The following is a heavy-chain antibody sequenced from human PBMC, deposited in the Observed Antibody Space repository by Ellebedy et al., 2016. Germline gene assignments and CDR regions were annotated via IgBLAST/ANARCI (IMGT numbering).Heavy chain of an antibody. V-gene: IGHV2-5*01. J-gene: IGHJ4*02. D-gene: IGHD3-10*01. CDR1: GFSLRSNEAG. CDR3: AHRWGRGVGTGTHFDY. Sequence: SGPTLVKPTQTLTLTCTFSGFSLRSNEAGVGWIRQPPGKALEWLALIYWNDNKHYSPSLMNRLTITKDASKNRVVFTMTNMGPEDTATYYCAHRWGRGVGTGTHFDYWGPGSLVTVSS. CDR2: IYWNDNK.